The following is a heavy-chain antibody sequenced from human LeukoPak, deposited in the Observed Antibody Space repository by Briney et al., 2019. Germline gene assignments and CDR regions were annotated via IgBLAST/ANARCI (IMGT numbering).Heavy chain of an antibody. D-gene: IGHD3-16*01. J-gene: IGHJ3*02. Sequence: AASVKVSCKTSGGTFSTYAISWVRQAPGQGLEWMGGIIPIFGTTNYAQRFQGRVTITADKSTSTAYMELSSLRSEDTAVYYCAREGTGGAPGAFDIWGQGTMVTVSS. CDR3: AREGTGGAPGAFDI. CDR2: IIPIFGTT. CDR1: GGTFSTYA. V-gene: IGHV1-69*06.